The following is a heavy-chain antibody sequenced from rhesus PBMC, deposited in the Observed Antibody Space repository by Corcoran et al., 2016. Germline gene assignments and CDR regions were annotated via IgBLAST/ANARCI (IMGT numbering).Heavy chain of an antibody. Sequence: QVQLQESGPGLVKPSETLSLTCAVSGGSFSSYWWGWIRQPPGKGLEWIGCIYGSSGSTEYNPSLKSRATISRDTSKNQFALKLSSVTAADTAVYYCARDRGYSSGWELDVWGPGVLVTVSS. J-gene: IGHJ5-1*01. CDR3: ARDRGYSSGWELDV. V-gene: IGHV4-160*01. CDR2: IYGSSGST. CDR1: GGSFSSYW. D-gene: IGHD6-31*01.